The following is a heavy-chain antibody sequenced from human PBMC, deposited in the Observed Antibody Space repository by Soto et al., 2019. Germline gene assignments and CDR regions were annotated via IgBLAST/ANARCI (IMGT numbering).Heavy chain of an antibody. J-gene: IGHJ6*02. V-gene: IGHV4-34*01. D-gene: IGHD3-16*02. CDR3: ARLRLGELSLYPYYYYGMDV. CDR2: INHSGST. Sequence: SETLSLTCAVYGGSFSGYYWSWIRQPPGKGLEWIGEINHSGSTNYNPSLKSRVTISVDTSKNQFSLKLSSVTAADTAVYYCARLRLGELSLYPYYYYGMDVWGQGATVTVSS. CDR1: GGSFSGYY.